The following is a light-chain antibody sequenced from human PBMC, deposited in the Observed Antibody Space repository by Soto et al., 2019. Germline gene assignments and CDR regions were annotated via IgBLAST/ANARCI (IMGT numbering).Light chain of an antibody. J-gene: IGKJ1*01. Sequence: EIVLTQSPGTLSLSPGERATLSFRASQSVSSSYLAWYQQKPGQAPRLLIYGASSRATGIPDRFSGSGSGTDFTFTISRLEPEDFAVYYCQQYGSSPPWTFGQGTKVDIK. CDR3: QQYGSSPPWT. V-gene: IGKV3-20*01. CDR1: QSVSSSY. CDR2: GAS.